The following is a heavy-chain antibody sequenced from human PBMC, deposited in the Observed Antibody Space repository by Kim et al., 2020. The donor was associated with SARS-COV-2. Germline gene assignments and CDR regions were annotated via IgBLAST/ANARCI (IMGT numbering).Heavy chain of an antibody. Sequence: YYVDAVKGRFTISRDNAKRSLYLQMNSLRVEDTAGYYCVSCPDCWTGPSFWGQGTLVTVSS. V-gene: IGHV3-48*03. CDR3: VSCPDCWTGPSF. D-gene: IGHD3-3*01. J-gene: IGHJ4*02.